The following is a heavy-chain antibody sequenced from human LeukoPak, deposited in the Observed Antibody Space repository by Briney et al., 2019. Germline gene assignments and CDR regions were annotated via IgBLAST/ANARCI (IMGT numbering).Heavy chain of an antibody. CDR2: IIVSGSRT. J-gene: IGHJ3*02. CDR3: SKDPNGDYIGAFDM. Sequence: GGSLRLSCAASGLTFSNYAMTWLRQAPGKGLEWVSSIIVSGSRTYYADSVKGRFTISRDNSKNTLYLQMNSLRAEDTALYYCSKDPNGDYIGAFDMWGPGTLVTVSS. CDR1: GLTFSNYA. D-gene: IGHD4-17*01. V-gene: IGHV3-23*01.